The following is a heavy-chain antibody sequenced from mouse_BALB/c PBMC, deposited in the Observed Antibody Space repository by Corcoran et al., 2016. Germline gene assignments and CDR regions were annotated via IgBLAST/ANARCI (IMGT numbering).Heavy chain of an antibody. J-gene: IGHJ2*01. Sequence: QIQLVQSGPELKKPGETVKISCKASGYTFTNYGMNWVKQAPGKGLKWMGWINTYTGEPTYADDFKGRFAFSLETSASTAYLQINNLKNEDMATYFCARGYYGNSYYFDYWGQGTTLTFSS. CDR2: INTYTGEP. V-gene: IGHV9-1*02. CDR3: ARGYYGNSYYFDY. D-gene: IGHD2-1*01. CDR1: GYTFTNYG.